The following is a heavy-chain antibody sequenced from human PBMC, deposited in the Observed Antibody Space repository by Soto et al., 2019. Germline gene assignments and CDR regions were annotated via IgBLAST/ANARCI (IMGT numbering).Heavy chain of an antibody. CDR3: ARDGSDYYDSSGYSDAFDI. CDR1: GGSISSGDYY. V-gene: IGHV4-30-4*01. CDR2: IYYSGST. D-gene: IGHD3-22*01. J-gene: IGHJ3*02. Sequence: QVQLQESGPGLVKPSQTLSLTCTVSGGSISSGDYYWSWIRQPPGKGLEWIGYIYYSGSTYYNPSLKSRVTISVDTSKNQFSLKLSSVTAADTAVYYCARDGSDYYDSSGYSDAFDIWGQGTMVTVSS.